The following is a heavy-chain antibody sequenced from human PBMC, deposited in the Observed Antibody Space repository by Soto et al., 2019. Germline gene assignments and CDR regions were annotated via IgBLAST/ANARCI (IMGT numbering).Heavy chain of an antibody. Sequence: QVQLRESGPGLVKPSQTLSLTCTVSGGSISSGGDYWSWIRQHPGKGLEWIGYIYYSGSTYYNPSLKSRVTVSVDTSKNHFYLKLSSVTAAATAVYYCARATPYYYDGMDVWGQGTTVTVSS. CDR1: GGSISSGGDY. CDR2: IYYSGST. D-gene: IGHD2-15*01. CDR3: ARATPYYYDGMDV. V-gene: IGHV4-31*03. J-gene: IGHJ6*02.